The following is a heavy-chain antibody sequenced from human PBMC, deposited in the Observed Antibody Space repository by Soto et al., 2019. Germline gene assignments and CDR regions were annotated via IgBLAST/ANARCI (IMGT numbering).Heavy chain of an antibody. CDR2: ISAYNGNT. J-gene: IGHJ4*02. CDR3: ARESSSSCSDY. CDR1: GYTFTSYG. Sequence: QVQLVQSGAEVKKPGASVKVSCKASGYTFTSYGISWVRQAPGQGLEWMGWISAYNGNTNYAQKLQGRVTMTTDTTTSTADMELRSLISDDTAVYYCARESSSSCSDYWSQGTLVTVAS. V-gene: IGHV1-18*01. D-gene: IGHD6-13*01.